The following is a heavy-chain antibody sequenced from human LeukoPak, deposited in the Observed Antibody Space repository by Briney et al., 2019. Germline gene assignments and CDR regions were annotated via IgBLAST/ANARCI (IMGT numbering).Heavy chain of an antibody. V-gene: IGHV4-4*02. CDR2: VNLQGST. Sequence: SETLSLTCGVSGGSITNTNYWTWVRQPPGKGLEWIGEVNLQGSTNYNPSLKSRVAISVDKSENHISLKLTSVTAADTAVYYCAREGGPYRPLDYSGQGTLVTVAS. CDR1: GGSITNTNY. J-gene: IGHJ4*02. CDR3: AREGGPYRPLDY.